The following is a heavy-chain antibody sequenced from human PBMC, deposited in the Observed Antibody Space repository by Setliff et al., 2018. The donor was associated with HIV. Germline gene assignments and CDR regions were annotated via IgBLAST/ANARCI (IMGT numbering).Heavy chain of an antibody. CDR2: IRYDGSNK. D-gene: IGHD1-26*01. J-gene: IGHJ4*02. V-gene: IGHV3-30*02. Sequence: GGSLRLSCAASGFTFSSYGMHWVRQAPGKGLEWVAFIRYDGSNKYYADSVKGRFTISRDNAKNSLYLQMNSLRVEDTAVYYCATDCAVVGGTGSLDSWGQGTLVTVSS. CDR3: ATDCAVVGGTGSLDS. CDR1: GFTFSSYG.